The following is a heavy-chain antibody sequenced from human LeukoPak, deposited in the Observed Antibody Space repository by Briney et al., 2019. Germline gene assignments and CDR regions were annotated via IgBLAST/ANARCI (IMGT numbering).Heavy chain of an antibody. D-gene: IGHD2-8*01. CDR2: ISSSSSYI. V-gene: IGHV3-21*01. J-gene: IGHJ6*02. CDR3: ARGLVVMVYGIPSPYGMDV. CDR1: GFTFSSYS. Sequence: GSLRLSCAASGFTFSSYSMNWVRQAPGKGLEWVSSISSSSSYIYYADSVKGRFTISRDNAKNSLYLQMNSLRAEDTAVYYCARGLVVMVYGIPSPYGMDVWGQGTTVAVSS.